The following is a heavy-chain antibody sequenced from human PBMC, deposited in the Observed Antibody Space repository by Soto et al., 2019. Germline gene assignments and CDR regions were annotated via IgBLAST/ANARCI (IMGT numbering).Heavy chain of an antibody. CDR2: ISGSGGST. CDR3: AKPIRNYYYYGMDV. D-gene: IGHD3-3*02. J-gene: IGHJ6*02. CDR1: GFTFSSYA. Sequence: GGSLRLSCAASGFTFSSYAMSWVRQAPGKGLEWVSAISGSGGSTYYADSVKGRFTISRDNSKNTLYLQMNSLRAEDTAVYYCAKPIRNYYYYGMDVWGQGTTVTVSS. V-gene: IGHV3-23*01.